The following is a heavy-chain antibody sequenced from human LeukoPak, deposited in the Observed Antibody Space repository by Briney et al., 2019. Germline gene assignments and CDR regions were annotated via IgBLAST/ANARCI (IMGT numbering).Heavy chain of an antibody. J-gene: IGHJ5*02. CDR3: ARGYGSGSYNWFDP. CDR2: VNHSGGT. D-gene: IGHD3-10*01. Sequence: SETLSLTCAVYGGSLSGYYCSWIRQPPGKGLEWIGEVNHSGGTNYDPSLKSRLTLSVNTSKNQFSLKLRSVTAADTAVYYCARGYGSGSYNWFDPWGQGTLVTVSS. V-gene: IGHV4-34*01. CDR1: GGSLSGYY.